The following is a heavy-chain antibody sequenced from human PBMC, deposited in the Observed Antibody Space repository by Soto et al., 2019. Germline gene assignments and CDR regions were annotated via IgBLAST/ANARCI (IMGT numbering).Heavy chain of an antibody. V-gene: IGHV3-74*01. CDR1: GFTFSSYW. CDR3: ARGPYGDTGPYYYYYYGMDV. D-gene: IGHD4-17*01. J-gene: IGHJ6*02. CDR2: INSDGSST. Sequence: GGSLRLSCAASGFTFSSYWMHWVRQAPGKGLVWVSRINSDGSSTSYADSVKGRFTISRDNAKNTLYLQMNSLRAEDTAVYYCARGPYGDTGPYYYYYYGMDVWGQGTTVTVSS.